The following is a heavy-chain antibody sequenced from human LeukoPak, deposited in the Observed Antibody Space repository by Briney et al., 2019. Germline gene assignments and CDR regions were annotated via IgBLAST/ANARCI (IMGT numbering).Heavy chain of an antibody. Sequence: GGSLRLSCAASGFTVSSNYMSWVRQAPGKGLEWVSVIYSGGSTYYADPVKGRFTISRDNSKNTLYLQMNSLRAEDTAVYYCAKDFDEVVVVTTGGYWGQGTLVTVSS. CDR2: IYSGGST. J-gene: IGHJ4*02. CDR1: GFTVSSNY. D-gene: IGHD2-15*01. V-gene: IGHV3-66*02. CDR3: AKDFDEVVVVTTGGY.